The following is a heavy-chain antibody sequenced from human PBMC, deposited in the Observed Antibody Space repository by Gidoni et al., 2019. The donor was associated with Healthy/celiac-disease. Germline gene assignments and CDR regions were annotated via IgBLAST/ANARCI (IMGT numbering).Heavy chain of an antibody. Sequence: GVGVGWIRQPPGKALDWLALIYWDDDKRYSPSLKSRLTITKDTSKNQVVLTMTNMDSVGTATYYCAHRRGWARLSTPPPDACDIWGQGTMVTVSS. CDR3: AHRRGWARLSTPPPDACDI. V-gene: IGHV2-5*02. CDR2: IYWDDDK. J-gene: IGHJ3*02. D-gene: IGHD3-10*01. CDR1: GVG.